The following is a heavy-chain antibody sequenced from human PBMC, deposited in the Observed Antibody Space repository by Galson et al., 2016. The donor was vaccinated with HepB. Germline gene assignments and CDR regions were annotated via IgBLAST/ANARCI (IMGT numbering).Heavy chain of an antibody. Sequence: CAISGDSVSSNSAAWNWIRQSPSRGLEWLGRTYYRSKWYNDYGVSVKSRITINPDTSKNQISLQLNSVTPEDTAVYYCARDIAVAGTNFYYDMDVWGKGITVTVSS. CDR3: ARDIAVAGTNFYYDMDV. D-gene: IGHD6-19*01. CDR2: TYYRSKWYN. CDR1: GDSVSSNSAA. J-gene: IGHJ6*03. V-gene: IGHV6-1*01.